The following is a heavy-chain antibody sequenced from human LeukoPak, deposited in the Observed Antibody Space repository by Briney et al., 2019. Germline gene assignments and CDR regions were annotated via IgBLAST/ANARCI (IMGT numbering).Heavy chain of an antibody. CDR1: GGTCSSYA. J-gene: IGHJ3*02. D-gene: IGHD3-3*01. V-gene: IGHV1-69*05. Sequence: SSVKVSCKASGGTCSSYAISWVRQAPGQGLEWMGRIIPIFGTANYAQKFQGRVTITTDDSTSTAYMELSSLRSEDTAVYYCAREGPYYDFWSGYHDAFDIWGQGTMVTVSS. CDR2: IIPIFGTA. CDR3: AREGPYYDFWSGYHDAFDI.